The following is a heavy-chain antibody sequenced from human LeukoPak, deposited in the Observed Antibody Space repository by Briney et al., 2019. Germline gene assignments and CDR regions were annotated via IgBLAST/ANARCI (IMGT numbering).Heavy chain of an antibody. CDR2: IYISGAT. CDR3: ARGSDFGDC. V-gene: IGHV4-59*01. D-gene: IGHD4-17*01. J-gene: IGHJ4*02. CDR1: GGSISTYY. Sequence: SETLSLTCTVSGGSISTYYWSWIRQPPGKGLEWIGYIYISGATNYNPSLKSRVTMSVDTSKNQLSMKLSSVTAADTAVYYCARGSDFGDCWGQGTLVTVSS.